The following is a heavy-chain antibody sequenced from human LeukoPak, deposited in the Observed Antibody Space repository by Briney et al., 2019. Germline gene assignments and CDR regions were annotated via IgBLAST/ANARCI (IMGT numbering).Heavy chain of an antibody. CDR3: ARGGRSTGYYFPIDY. D-gene: IGHD3-22*01. V-gene: IGHV4-38-2*02. CDR2: IYHSGST. CDR1: GYSISSGYY. Sequence: SETLSLTCTVSGYSISSGYYWGWIRQPPGKGLEWIGTIYHSGSTYYNPSLKSRVTISVDTSKNQFSLKLSSVTAADTAVYFCARGGRSTGYYFPIDYWCQGTLVTVSS. J-gene: IGHJ4*02.